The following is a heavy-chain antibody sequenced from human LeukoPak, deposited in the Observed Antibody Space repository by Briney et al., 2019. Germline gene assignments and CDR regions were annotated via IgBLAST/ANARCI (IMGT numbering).Heavy chain of an antibody. D-gene: IGHD6-13*01. CDR1: GYTFTSYG. CDR2: ISAYNGNT. J-gene: IGHJ6*02. CDR3: ARARIAAAGRGNYYYGMDV. Sequence: ASVKVSCKASGYTFTSYGISWVRQAPGQGLEWMGWISAYNGNTNYAQKLQGRVTMTTDTSTSTAYMELRSLRSDDTAVYYCARARIAAAGRGNYYYGMDVWGQGTTVTVSS. V-gene: IGHV1-18*01.